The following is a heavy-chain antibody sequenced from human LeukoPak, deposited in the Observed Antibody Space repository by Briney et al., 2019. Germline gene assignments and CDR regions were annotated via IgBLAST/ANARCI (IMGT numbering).Heavy chain of an antibody. CDR2: IYYSGST. CDR1: GGSVSSGSYY. J-gene: IGHJ4*02. CDR3: ARDRVGATRTGD. V-gene: IGHV4-61*01. D-gene: IGHD1-26*01. Sequence: SETLSLTCTVSGGSVSSGSYYWSWIRQPPGKGLEWIGYIYYSGSTNYNPSLKSRVTISVDTSKNQFSLKLSSVTAADTAVYYCARDRVGATRTGDRGQGTLVTVSS.